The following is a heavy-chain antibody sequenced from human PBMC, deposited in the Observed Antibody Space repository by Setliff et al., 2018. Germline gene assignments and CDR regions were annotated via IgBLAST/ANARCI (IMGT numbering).Heavy chain of an antibody. CDR3: ATARGSDILTGKGHYYYGMDV. Sequence: GASVKVSCKVSGYTFTSYYMHWVRQAPGQGLEWMGIINPSGGSTSYAQKFQGRVTMTRDTSTSTVYMELSSLRSEDTAVYYCATARGSDILTGKGHYYYGMDVWGQGTTVTVSS. CDR2: INPSGGST. J-gene: IGHJ6*02. D-gene: IGHD3-9*01. CDR1: GYTFTSYY. V-gene: IGHV1-46*01.